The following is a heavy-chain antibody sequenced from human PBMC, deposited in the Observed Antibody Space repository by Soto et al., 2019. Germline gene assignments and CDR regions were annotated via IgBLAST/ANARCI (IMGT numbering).Heavy chain of an antibody. CDR2: ISYDGRDK. CDR3: EKDRDTYGAVYYFDF. CDR1: GFTFNSYG. Sequence: QVQLVESGGGVVQPGRSLRLSCAASGFTFNSYGMHWVRQSPGKGLQWVTVISYDGRDKKYVDTVKGRFTIYRYNSKNKIYLEMNSLRAEDTAVYYCEKDRDTYGAVYYFDFWGQVTLVTVSS. J-gene: IGHJ4*02. V-gene: IGHV3-30*18. D-gene: IGHD2-21*01.